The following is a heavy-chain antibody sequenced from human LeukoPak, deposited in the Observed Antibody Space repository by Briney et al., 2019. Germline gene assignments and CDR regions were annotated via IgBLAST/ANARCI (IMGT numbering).Heavy chain of an antibody. D-gene: IGHD3-9*01. CDR3: ARDPSDYDILTGYYNLGAFDI. CDR2: ISSSGSII. J-gene: IGHJ3*02. CDR1: GFTFSDYY. V-gene: IGHV3-11*04. Sequence: GGSLRLSCAASGFTFSDYYMSWVRQAPGKGLEWLSYISSSGSIIYYADSVKGRFTISRDNAKNSLYLQMNSLRAEDTAVYSCARDPSDYDILTGYYNLGAFDIWGQGTMVTVSS.